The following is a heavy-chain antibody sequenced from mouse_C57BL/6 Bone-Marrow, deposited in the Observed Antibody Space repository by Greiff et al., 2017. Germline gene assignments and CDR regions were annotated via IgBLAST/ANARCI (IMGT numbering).Heavy chain of an antibody. D-gene: IGHD2-2*01. CDR3: AWLLWLLTWYFDV. CDR2: ISSGGSYT. Sequence: EVQLVESGGDLVKPGGSLKLSCAASGFTFSSYGMSWVRQTPDKRLEWVATISSGGSYTYYPDSVKGRFTISRDNAKNTLYLQMSSLKSEDTAMYYCAWLLWLLTWYFDVWGTGTTVTVSS. V-gene: IGHV5-6*01. CDR1: GFTFSSYG. J-gene: IGHJ1*03.